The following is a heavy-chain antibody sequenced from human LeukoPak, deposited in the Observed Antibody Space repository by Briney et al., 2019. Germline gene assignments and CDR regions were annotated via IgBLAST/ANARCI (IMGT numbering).Heavy chain of an antibody. V-gene: IGHV1-2*02. CDR3: AREGSSGARNAFDI. CDR1: GYTFTGYY. CDR2: INPNSGGT. D-gene: IGHD6-19*01. J-gene: IGHJ3*02. Sequence: ASVTVSFTASGYTFTGYYMHWVRQAPGQGLEWMGWINPNSGGTNYAQKFQGRVTMTRDTSISTAYMELSRLRSDDTAVYYCAREGSSGARNAFDIWGQGTMVTVSS.